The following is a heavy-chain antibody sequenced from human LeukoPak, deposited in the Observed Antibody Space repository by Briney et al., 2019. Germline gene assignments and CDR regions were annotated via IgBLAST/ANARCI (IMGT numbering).Heavy chain of an antibody. Sequence: SETLSLTCTVSGGSISSGSYYWSWIRQPAGKGLEWIGRIYTSGSTNYNPSLKSRVTISVDTSKNQFSLKLSSVTAADTAVYYCASGSGYSSSWSDYWGQGTLVTVSS. CDR2: IYTSGST. J-gene: IGHJ4*02. CDR1: GGSISSGSYY. CDR3: ASGSGYSSSWSDY. D-gene: IGHD6-13*01. V-gene: IGHV4-61*02.